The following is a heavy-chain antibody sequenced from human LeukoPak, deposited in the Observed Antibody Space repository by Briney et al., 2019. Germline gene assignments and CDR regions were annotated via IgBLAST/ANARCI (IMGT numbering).Heavy chain of an antibody. V-gene: IGHV4-34*01. Sequence: SETLSLTCAVYGGSFSGYYWSWIRQPPGKGLEWIGEINHSGSTNYNPSLKSRVTISVDTSKNQFSLKLSSVTAADTAVYYCARRYGSSRPFDPWGQGTLVTVSP. J-gene: IGHJ5*02. D-gene: IGHD4-23*01. CDR1: GGSFSGYY. CDR2: INHSGST. CDR3: ARRYGSSRPFDP.